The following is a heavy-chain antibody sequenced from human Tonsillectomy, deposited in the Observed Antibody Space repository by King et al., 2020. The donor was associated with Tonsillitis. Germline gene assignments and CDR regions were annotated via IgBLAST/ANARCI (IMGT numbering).Heavy chain of an antibody. CDR1: GGSISSYY. CDR3: ARDSITIFGVAKGGFFDY. J-gene: IGHJ4*02. V-gene: IGHV4-59*01. D-gene: IGHD3-3*01. CDR2: IYYSGST. Sequence: QLQESGPGLVKPSETLSLTCTVSGGSISSYYWSWIRQPPGKGLEWIGYIYYSGSTNYNPSLKSRVTISVDTSKNQFSLKLSSVTAADTAVYYCARDSITIFGVAKGGFFDYWGQGTLVTVSS.